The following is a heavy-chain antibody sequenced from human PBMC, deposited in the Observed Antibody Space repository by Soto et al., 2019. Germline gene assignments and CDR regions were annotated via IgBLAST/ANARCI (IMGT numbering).Heavy chain of an antibody. CDR2: INHSGST. D-gene: IGHD6-13*01. J-gene: IGHJ4*02. CDR1: GGSFSGYY. CDR3: AGYSSSWYPDY. V-gene: IGHV4-34*01. Sequence: PSETLSLTCAVYGGSFSGYYWSWIRQPPGKGLEWIGEINHSGSTNYNPSLKSRVTISVDTSKNQFSLKLSSVTAADTAVDYCAGYSSSWYPDYWGQGTLVTVSS.